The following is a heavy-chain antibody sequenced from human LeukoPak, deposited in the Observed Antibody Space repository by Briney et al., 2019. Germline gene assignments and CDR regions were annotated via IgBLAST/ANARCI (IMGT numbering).Heavy chain of an antibody. Sequence: PGRSLRLSCAASGFTFSSYGMHWVRQAPGKGLEWVALISYDGSNKYYADSVKGRFTISRDNAKNSLYLQMNSLRAEDTAVYYCARNGESMVRGPRYFDYWGQGTLVTVSS. CDR2: ISYDGSNK. V-gene: IGHV3-30*03. CDR3: ARNGESMVRGPRYFDY. D-gene: IGHD3-10*01. CDR1: GFTFSSYG. J-gene: IGHJ4*02.